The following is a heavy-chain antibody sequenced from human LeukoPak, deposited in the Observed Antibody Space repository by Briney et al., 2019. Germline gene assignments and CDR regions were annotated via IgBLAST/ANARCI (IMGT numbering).Heavy chain of an antibody. CDR2: IYTCGST. CDR1: GGSISSYY. V-gene: IGHV4-4*07. CDR3: ARVSSYYDILTGYYNHWYFDL. J-gene: IGHJ2*01. D-gene: IGHD3-9*01. Sequence: SETLSLTCTVSGGSISSYYWSWIRQRAGKGLERIGRIYTCGSTNYNPSLKSRVTMSVDTSKNQFSLKLSSVTAADTAVYYCARVSSYYDILTGYYNHWYFDLWGRGTLVTVSS.